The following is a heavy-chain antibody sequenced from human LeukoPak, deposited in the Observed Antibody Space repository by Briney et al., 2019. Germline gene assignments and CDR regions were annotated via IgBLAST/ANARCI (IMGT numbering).Heavy chain of an antibody. CDR2: INPNSGGT. CDR3: ARVISSIADAWFDP. J-gene: IGHJ5*02. V-gene: IGHV1-2*02. D-gene: IGHD6-6*01. CDR1: GYTFTGYY. Sequence: GASVKVSCKASGYTFTGYYMHWGRQAPGQGLEWMGWINPNSGGTNYAQKFQGRVTMTRDTSISTAYMELSRLRSDDTAVYYCARVISSIADAWFDPWGQGTLVTVSS.